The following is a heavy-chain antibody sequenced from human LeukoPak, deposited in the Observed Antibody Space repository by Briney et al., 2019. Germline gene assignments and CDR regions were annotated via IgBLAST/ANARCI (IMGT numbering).Heavy chain of an antibody. Sequence: ASVKVSCKASGYTFTSYAMHWVRQAPGQRLEWMGWINAGNGNTKYSQKFQGRVTMTRDTSTSTVYMELSSLRSEDTAVYYCASSRALWFGGKKYNWFDPWGQGTLVTVSS. CDR3: ASSRALWFGGKKYNWFDP. CDR1: GYTFTSYA. J-gene: IGHJ5*02. V-gene: IGHV1-3*01. CDR2: INAGNGNT. D-gene: IGHD3-10*01.